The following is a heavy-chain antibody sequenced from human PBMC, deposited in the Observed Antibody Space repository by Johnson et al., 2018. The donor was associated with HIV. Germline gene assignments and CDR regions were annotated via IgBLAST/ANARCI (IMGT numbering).Heavy chain of an antibody. V-gene: IGHV3-13*01. D-gene: IGHD1-7*01. CDR3: ARVRPGDNWNSGAFDI. J-gene: IGHJ3*02. CDR1: GFTLSSYD. CDR2: IGTTGDT. Sequence: VQLVESGGGLVQPGGSLRLSCAASGFTLSSYDIHWVRQATGKGLEWVAAIGTTGDTFYPGSVKGRFTISRENAKNSLYLQMNSLRAEDTALYYCARVRPGDNWNSGAFDIWGQGTMVTVSS.